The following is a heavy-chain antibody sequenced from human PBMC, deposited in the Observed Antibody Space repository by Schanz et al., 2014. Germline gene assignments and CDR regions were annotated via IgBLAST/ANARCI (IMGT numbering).Heavy chain of an antibody. CDR2: ISPYNGNT. CDR3: ARDQSPDTTASDVRYFDY. J-gene: IGHJ4*02. D-gene: IGHD5-18*01. CDR1: GYTFTSYG. Sequence: QVQLVQSGAEVKKPGASVKVSCKASGYTFTSYGISWVRQAPVQGLEWMGWISPYNGNTNYAQKLQGRVTMTADTSTSTAYMDLRRLRSDDTAVYYCARDQSPDTTASDVRYFDYWGQGTLVTVSS. V-gene: IGHV1-18*01.